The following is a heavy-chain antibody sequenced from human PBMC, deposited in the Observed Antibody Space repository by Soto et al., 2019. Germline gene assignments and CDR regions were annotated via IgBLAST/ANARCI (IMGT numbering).Heavy chain of an antibody. J-gene: IGHJ5*02. Sequence: PGGSLRLSCAASGFTFSSYWMSWVRQAPGKGLEWVANIKQDGSEKYYVDSVKGRFTISRDNAKNSLYLQMNSLRAEDTAVYYCAREKVMIVGYNWCDPWGQGTLVTVSS. CDR2: IKQDGSEK. V-gene: IGHV3-7*03. CDR3: AREKVMIVGYNWCDP. D-gene: IGHD3-22*01. CDR1: GFTFSSYW.